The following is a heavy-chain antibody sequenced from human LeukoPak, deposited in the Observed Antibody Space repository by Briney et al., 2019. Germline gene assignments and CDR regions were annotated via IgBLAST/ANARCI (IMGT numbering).Heavy chain of an antibody. D-gene: IGHD3-10*01. CDR1: GYSFTNYW. CDR2: VYPGDSDT. V-gene: IGHV5-51*01. J-gene: IGHJ4*02. CDR3: ARRLYYASGNYYQTGFDY. Sequence: GEPLKISCKGSGYSFTNYWIGWVRQMPGKGLEWMEIVYPGDSDTKYSPSFEGHVTISADKSISTAYLQWSSLKASDTAMYYCARRLYYASGNYYQTGFDYWGQGTLVTVSS.